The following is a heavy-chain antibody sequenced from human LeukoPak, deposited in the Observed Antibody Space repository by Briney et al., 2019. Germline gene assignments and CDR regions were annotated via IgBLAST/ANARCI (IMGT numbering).Heavy chain of an antibody. CDR1: GGTFTSYT. CDR2: IIPIFGTA. J-gene: IGHJ5*02. CDR3: ARVRSPRWFDP. V-gene: IGHV1-69*05. Sequence: SLSVSCKVSGGTFTSYTISWERHTPGQGSGWKGGIIPIFGTAKYAQKLQGRVTITTDESTSTAYMELSSLSSEDAAVYYCARVRSPRWFDPWGQGTLVTVSS.